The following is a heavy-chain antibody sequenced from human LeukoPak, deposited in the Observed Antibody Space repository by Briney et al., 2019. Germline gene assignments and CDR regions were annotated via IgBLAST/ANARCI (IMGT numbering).Heavy chain of an antibody. J-gene: IGHJ4*02. D-gene: IGHD5-18*01. V-gene: IGHV3-7*01. CDR1: GFTFTTYW. Sequence: GGSLRLSCAASGFTFTTYWMTCVRQAPGRVLEWVPNIRQGGGAAYYGDSVKGRFTISRDNAKTSLFLQMNSLRDEDTAVYYCATSKDTAGGPYWGQGTLVTVSS. CDR3: ATSKDTAGGPY. CDR2: IRQGGGAA.